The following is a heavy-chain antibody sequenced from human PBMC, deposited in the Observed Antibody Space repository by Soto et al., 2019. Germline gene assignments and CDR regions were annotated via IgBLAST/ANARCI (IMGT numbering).Heavy chain of an antibody. D-gene: IGHD5-18*01. Sequence: QVQLVQSGAEVKKPGSSVKVSCKASGGTFSSYAISWVRQAPGQGLEWMGGIIPIFGTANYAQKFQGRVTITADETTSTAYMELSSLRSEDTAVYYCARAFLGTDRGYSYGPYCYGMDGWGRGTTVTVSS. V-gene: IGHV1-69*01. CDR2: IIPIFGTA. J-gene: IGHJ6*02. CDR1: GGTFSSYA. CDR3: ARAFLGTDRGYSYGPYCYGMDG.